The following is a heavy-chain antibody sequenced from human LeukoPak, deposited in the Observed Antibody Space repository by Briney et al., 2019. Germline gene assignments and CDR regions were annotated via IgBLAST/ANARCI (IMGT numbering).Heavy chain of an antibody. CDR1: GFTFSRYE. D-gene: IGHD1-26*01. CDR3: ARVYRHAFDI. CDR2: ISSSGNAI. Sequence: GGSLRLSCVASGFTFSRYEINWVRQSPGKGLEWISYISSSGNAIYYADSVKGRFTISRDNAKNSVHLQMNSLRAEDTAVYYCARVYRHAFDIWGQGTMVTVSS. J-gene: IGHJ3*02. V-gene: IGHV3-48*03.